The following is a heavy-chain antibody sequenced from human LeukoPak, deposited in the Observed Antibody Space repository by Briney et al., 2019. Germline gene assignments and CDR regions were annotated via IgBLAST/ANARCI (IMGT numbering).Heavy chain of an antibody. CDR3: ARGASRADY. CDR2: ISSSSSYI. Sequence: GGSLRLSCAASGFTFRSYNMNWVRQARGKRPEWVSSISSSSSYIYYADSVKGRFTISRDNAKNSLYLQMNSLRAEDTALYYCARGASRADYWGQGTLVTVSS. V-gene: IGHV3-21*01. J-gene: IGHJ4*02. CDR1: GFTFRSYN.